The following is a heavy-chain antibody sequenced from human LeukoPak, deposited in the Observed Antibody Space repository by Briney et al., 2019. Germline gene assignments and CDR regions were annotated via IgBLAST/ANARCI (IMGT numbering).Heavy chain of an antibody. V-gene: IGHV1-2*02. J-gene: IGHJ4*02. CDR3: ARVDFWSGYYLFDY. Sequence: VSVKVSCKASGYTFTGYYMHWVRQAPGQGLEWMGWINPNSGGTNYAQKFQGRVTMTRDTSISTAYMELSRLRSDDTAVYYCARVDFWSGYYLFDYWGQGTLVTVSS. D-gene: IGHD3-3*01. CDR2: INPNSGGT. CDR1: GYTFTGYY.